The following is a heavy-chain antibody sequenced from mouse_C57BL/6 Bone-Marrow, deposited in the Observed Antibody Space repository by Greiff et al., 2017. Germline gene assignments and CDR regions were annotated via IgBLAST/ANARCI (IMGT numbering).Heavy chain of an antibody. CDR3: TRDRARRDSSGYFDY. V-gene: IGHV5-9-1*02. Sequence: EVKVEESGEGLVKPGGSLKLSCAASGFTFSSYAMSWVRQTPEKRLEWVAYISSGGDYIYYADTVKGRFTISRDNARNTLYLQMSSLKSEDTAMYYCTRDRARRDSSGYFDYWGQGTTLTVSS. CDR2: ISSGGDYI. D-gene: IGHD3-2*02. J-gene: IGHJ2*01. CDR1: GFTFSSYA.